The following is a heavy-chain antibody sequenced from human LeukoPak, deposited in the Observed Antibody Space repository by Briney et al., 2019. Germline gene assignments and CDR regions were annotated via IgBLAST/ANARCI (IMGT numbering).Heavy chain of an antibody. CDR2: IKQDGSEK. V-gene: IGHV3-7*03. CDR3: AKRGVGIAAAIDY. Sequence: GGSLRLSCAASEFTFSSYWMSWVRQAPGKGLEWVANIKQDGSEKYYVDSVKGRFTISRDNAKNSLYLQMNSLRAEDTAVYYCAKRGVGIAAAIDYWGQGTLVTVSS. J-gene: IGHJ4*02. D-gene: IGHD6-13*01. CDR1: EFTFSSYW.